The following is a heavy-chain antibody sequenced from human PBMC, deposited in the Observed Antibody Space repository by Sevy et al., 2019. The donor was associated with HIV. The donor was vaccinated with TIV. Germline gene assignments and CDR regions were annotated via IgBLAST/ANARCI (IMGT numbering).Heavy chain of an antibody. J-gene: IGHJ3*02. Sequence: GGSLRLSCAASGFTFSSYSMNWVRQAPGKGLEWVSSISSSSYIYYADSVKGRFTISRDNAKNSLYLQMNSLRAEDTAVYYCARGWDRSGYYRSAFDIWGQGTMVTVSS. V-gene: IGHV3-21*01. CDR3: ARGWDRSGYYRSAFDI. CDR1: GFTFSSYS. D-gene: IGHD3-3*01. CDR2: ISSSSYI.